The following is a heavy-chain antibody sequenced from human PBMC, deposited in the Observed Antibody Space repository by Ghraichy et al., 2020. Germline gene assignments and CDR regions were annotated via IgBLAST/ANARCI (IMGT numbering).Heavy chain of an antibody. D-gene: IGHD3-22*01. J-gene: IGHJ5*02. CDR1: GGSFSGYY. CDR3: ARRNTMIIDSLPNWFDP. CDR2: INHSGST. V-gene: IGHV4-34*01. Sequence: SETLSLTCAVYGGSFSGYYWSWIRQPPGKGLEWIGEINHSGSTNYNPSLKSRVTISVDTSKNQFSLKLSSVTAADTAVYYCARRNTMIIDSLPNWFDPWGQGTLVTVSS.